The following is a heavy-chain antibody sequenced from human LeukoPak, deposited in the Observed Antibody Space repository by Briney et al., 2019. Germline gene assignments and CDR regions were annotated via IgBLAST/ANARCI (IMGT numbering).Heavy chain of an antibody. Sequence: PGGSLRLSCAASGFTFSSYGMHWVRQAPGKGLEWVAVISYDGSNKYYADSVKGRFTISRDNSKNTLYLQMNSLRAEDTAVYYCARANSSSWPDAFDIWGQGTMVTVSS. CDR1: GFTFSSYG. CDR2: ISYDGSNK. J-gene: IGHJ3*02. CDR3: ARANSSSWPDAFDI. D-gene: IGHD6-13*01. V-gene: IGHV3-30*03.